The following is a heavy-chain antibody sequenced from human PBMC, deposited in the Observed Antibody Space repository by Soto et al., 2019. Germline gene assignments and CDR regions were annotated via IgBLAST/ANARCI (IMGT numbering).Heavy chain of an antibody. D-gene: IGHD3-9*01. J-gene: IGHJ4*02. CDR1: GFSLSTSGVG. V-gene: IGHV2-5*01. CDR3: AHSHLDVLRYFDWLFKTSYFDY. CDR2: IYWNDDK. Sequence: SGPTLVKPTQTLTLTCTFSGFSLSTSGVGVGWIRQPPGKALEWLALIYWNDDKRYSPSLKSRLTITKDTSKNQVVLTMTNMDPVDTATYYCAHSHLDVLRYFDWLFKTSYFDYWGQGTLVTVSS.